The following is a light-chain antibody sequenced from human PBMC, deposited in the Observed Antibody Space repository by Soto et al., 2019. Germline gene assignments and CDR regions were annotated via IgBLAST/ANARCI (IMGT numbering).Light chain of an antibody. Sequence: EIVLTQSPGTLSLSPGERATLSCRASQSLSSCYLAWYQQKPCQAPRLLIFDAFSRATGIPDRFSGSGSGTDFTLNMSRLEPEEFAVDYCQHGKTFGQGPKVEI. V-gene: IGKV3-20*01. CDR2: DAF. CDR1: QSLSSCY. J-gene: IGKJ1*01. CDR3: QHGKT.